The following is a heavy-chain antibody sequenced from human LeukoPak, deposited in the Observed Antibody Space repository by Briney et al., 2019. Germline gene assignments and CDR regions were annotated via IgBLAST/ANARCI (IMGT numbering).Heavy chain of an antibody. D-gene: IGHD1-26*01. CDR3: ARPGVGATSFDY. Sequence: SETLSLTCAVYGGSFSGYYWSWIRQPPGKGLEWIGEINHSGSTNNNPSLKSRVTISVDTSKNQFSLKLSSVTAADTAVYYCARPGVGATSFDYWGQGTLVTVSS. CDR2: INHSGST. V-gene: IGHV4-34*01. CDR1: GGSFSGYY. J-gene: IGHJ4*02.